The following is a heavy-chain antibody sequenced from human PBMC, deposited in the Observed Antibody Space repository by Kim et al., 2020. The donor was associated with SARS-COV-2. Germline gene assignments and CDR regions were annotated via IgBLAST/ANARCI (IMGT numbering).Heavy chain of an antibody. CDR1: GCSISSSSYY. V-gene: IGHV4-39*01. J-gene: IGHJ6*02. CDR2: IYYSGST. Sequence: SETLSLTCTVSGCSISSSSYYWGWIRQPPGKGLEWIGSIYYSGSTYYNPSLKSRVTISVDTSKNQFSLKLSSVTAAGTAVYYCARQINLNGRITIFGVVKLDHGGMDVWGQWTTVTVSS. CDR3: ARQINLNGRITIFGVVKLDHGGMDV. D-gene: IGHD3-3*01.